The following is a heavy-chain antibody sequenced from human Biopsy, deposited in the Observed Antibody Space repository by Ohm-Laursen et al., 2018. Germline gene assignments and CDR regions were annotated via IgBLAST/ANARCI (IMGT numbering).Heavy chain of an antibody. V-gene: IGHV4-59*08. D-gene: IGHD2-15*01. Sequence: GTLSLTCTVSGESINSSYWSWIRQAPGKGLEWIGFISNSGNTNYNPSLKSRVTISADTSKNQFSLKLGSVTVADTAVFYCARRGSGGRSFDYWGQGSLVTVSS. CDR3: ARRGSGGRSFDY. CDR1: GESINSSY. CDR2: ISNSGNT. J-gene: IGHJ4*02.